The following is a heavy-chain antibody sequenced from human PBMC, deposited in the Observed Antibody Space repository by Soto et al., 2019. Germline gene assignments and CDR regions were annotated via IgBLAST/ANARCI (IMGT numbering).Heavy chain of an antibody. J-gene: IGHJ4*02. CDR3: ARDLGPRAIAATGLFDF. CDR1: VYTFTSYG. CDR2: ISGYNGKA. D-gene: IGHD6-13*01. Sequence: GASVKVSCKASVYTFTSYGFSWVRQAPGQGLEWMGWISGYNGKAEYAQKLQDRVTLTTDTSTNTAYMELRTLRSDDTAVYYCARDLGPRAIAATGLFDFWGQGTLVTVSS. V-gene: IGHV1-18*01.